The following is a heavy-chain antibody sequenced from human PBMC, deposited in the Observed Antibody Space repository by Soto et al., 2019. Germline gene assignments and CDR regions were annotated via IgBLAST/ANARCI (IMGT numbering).Heavy chain of an antibody. V-gene: IGHV3-30*03. Sequence: QVQLLESGGGVVQPGTSLRLSCATSGFSFSSYAMHWVRQAPGKGLQWVAVISNDGSNTYYADSVKGRFTISRDNSKNTLYVQMNSLGAEDTAVYYCVMPPGYNSGWCGVFDYWGQGNLVTFSS. D-gene: IGHD6-19*01. CDR1: GFSFSSYA. J-gene: IGHJ4*02. CDR2: ISNDGSNT. CDR3: VMPPGYNSGWCGVFDY.